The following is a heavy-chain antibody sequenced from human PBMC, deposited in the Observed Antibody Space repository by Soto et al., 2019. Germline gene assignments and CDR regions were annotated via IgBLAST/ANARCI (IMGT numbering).Heavy chain of an antibody. Sequence: GGSLRLSCAASGFTFSSYSMNWVRQAPGKGLEWVSSISSSSSYIYYADSVKGRFTISRDNAKNSLYLQMNSLRAEGTVVYYCARMVNVEKYYYDSSGYYSPAPFDYWGQGTLVTVSS. CDR3: ARMVNVEKYYYDSSGYYSPAPFDY. J-gene: IGHJ4*02. CDR1: GFTFSSYS. CDR2: ISSSSSYI. D-gene: IGHD3-22*01. V-gene: IGHV3-21*01.